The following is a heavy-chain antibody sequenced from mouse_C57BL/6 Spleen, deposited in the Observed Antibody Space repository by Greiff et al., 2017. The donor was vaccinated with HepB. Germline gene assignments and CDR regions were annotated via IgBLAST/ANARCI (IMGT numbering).Heavy chain of an antibody. V-gene: IGHV1-47*01. CDR2: FHPYNDDT. CDR1: GYTFTTYP. D-gene: IGHD2-1*01. J-gene: IGHJ3*01. Sequence: QVQLKQSGAELVKPGASVKMSCKASGYTFTTYPIEWMKQNHGKSLEWIGNFHPYNDDTKYNEKFKGKATLTVEKSSSTVYLELSRLTSDDSAVYYCARMDYGNYASFAYWGQGTLVTVSA. CDR3: ARMDYGNYASFAY.